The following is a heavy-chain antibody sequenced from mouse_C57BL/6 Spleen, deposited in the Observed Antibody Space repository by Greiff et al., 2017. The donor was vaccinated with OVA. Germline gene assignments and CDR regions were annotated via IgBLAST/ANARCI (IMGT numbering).Heavy chain of an antibody. J-gene: IGHJ3*01. CDR2: ISNGGGST. D-gene: IGHD1-1*01. Sequence: DVKLVESGGGLVQPGGSLKLSCAASGFTFSDYYMYWVRQTPEKRLEWVAYISNGGGSTYYPDTVKGRFTISRDNAKNTLYLQMSRLKSEDTAMYYCARRDYGSSSWFAYWGQGTLVTVSA. CDR1: GFTFSDYY. CDR3: ARRDYGSSSWFAY. V-gene: IGHV5-12*01.